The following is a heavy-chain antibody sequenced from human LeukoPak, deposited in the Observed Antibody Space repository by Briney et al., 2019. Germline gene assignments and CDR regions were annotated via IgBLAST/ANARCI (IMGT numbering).Heavy chain of an antibody. J-gene: IGHJ4*02. CDR3: ARAHLDYYGSGSYSMVWYFDY. Sequence: GGSLSLSCAASGFTFSNYGIHWVRQAPGKGLEWVALISYDGSNTWYADSVKGRFTISRDNSKNTLYLQMTSLGVEDTALYYCARAHLDYYGSGSYSMVWYFDYWGQGTLVTVSS. CDR1: GFTFSNYG. D-gene: IGHD3-10*01. V-gene: IGHV3-30*04. CDR2: ISYDGSNT.